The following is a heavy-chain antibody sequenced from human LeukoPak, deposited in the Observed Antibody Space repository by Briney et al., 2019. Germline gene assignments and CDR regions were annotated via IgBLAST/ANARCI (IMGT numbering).Heavy chain of an antibody. V-gene: IGHV3-66*01. J-gene: IGHJ4*02. CDR1: GFTVSSNY. CDR2: IYSGGST. Sequence: GGSLRLSCAASGFTVSSNYMSWVRQAPGKGLEWVSVIYSGGSTYYADSVKGRFTISRDNAKNSLYLQMNSLRVEDTAVYYCAREDASSLDYWGQGTLVTVSS. D-gene: IGHD6-13*01. CDR3: AREDASSLDY.